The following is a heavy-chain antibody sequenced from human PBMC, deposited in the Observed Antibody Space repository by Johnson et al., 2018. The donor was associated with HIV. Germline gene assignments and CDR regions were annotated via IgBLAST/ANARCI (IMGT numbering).Heavy chain of an antibody. CDR2: ISYDGSNK. J-gene: IGHJ3*02. CDR3: ARDRWYSSSSGGVDDAFDI. D-gene: IGHD6-6*01. V-gene: IGHV3-30*03. CDR1: GFTFSSYG. Sequence: QVQLVESGGGVVQPGRSLRLSCVASGFTFSSYGIHWVRQAPGKGLEWVAIISYDGSNKYYADSVKGRFTISRDNSKNTLYLQMNSLRAEDTAVYYCARDRWYSSSSGGVDDAFDIWGQGTMVTVSS.